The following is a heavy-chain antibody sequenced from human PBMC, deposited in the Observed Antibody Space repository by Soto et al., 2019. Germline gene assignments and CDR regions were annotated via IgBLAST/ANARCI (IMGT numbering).Heavy chain of an antibody. CDR3: ARGGSDYEGSGYYQGHV. Sequence: QVQLVQSGAEVKKPGSSVKVSCKSSGGTFSNYGFSWVRQAPGQGLECMGVIVPIFVAEHPQKFQGRVTFTADESTITVFMELRGLRSEDTAVYYCARGGSDYEGSGYYQGHVWGQGTTVTVSS. V-gene: IGHV1-69*12. J-gene: IGHJ6*02. CDR1: GGTFSNYG. D-gene: IGHD3-22*01. CDR2: IVPIFVA.